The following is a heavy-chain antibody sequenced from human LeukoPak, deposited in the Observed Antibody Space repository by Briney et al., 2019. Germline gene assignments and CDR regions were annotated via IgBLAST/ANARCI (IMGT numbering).Heavy chain of an antibody. CDR1: GYIFTDYH. V-gene: IGHV1-2*02. Sequence: ASVKVSCKASGYIFTDYHMHWVRQAPGQRLEWMGWINPNTGGTNYAQSFQGRVTMTRDTSITTSYMELSSLMSDDTALYYCARGGHGHTQNDYWGQGTLVTVSS. CDR3: ARGGHGHTQNDY. D-gene: IGHD5-24*01. J-gene: IGHJ4*02. CDR2: INPNTGGT.